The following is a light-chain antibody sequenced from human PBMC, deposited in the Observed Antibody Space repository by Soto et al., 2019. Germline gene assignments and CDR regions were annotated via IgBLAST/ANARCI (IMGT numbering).Light chain of an antibody. CDR2: SNN. J-gene: IGLJ1*01. CDR3: AAWDDSRKGV. CDR1: SSNIGSNT. Sequence: QSVLTQPPSASGTPGQRVTISCSGSSSNIGSNTVNWYQQLPGTAPKLLIYSNNQRPSGVPDRFSGSKSGTSASLAISGLQSEDGADYYCAAWDDSRKGVFGTGTKVTVL. V-gene: IGLV1-44*01.